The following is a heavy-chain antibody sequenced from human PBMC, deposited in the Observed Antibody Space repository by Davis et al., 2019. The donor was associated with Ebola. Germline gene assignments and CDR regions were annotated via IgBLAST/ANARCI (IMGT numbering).Heavy chain of an antibody. Sequence: PSETLSLTCAVYGGSFSGYYWSWIRQPPGKGLEWIGEINHSGSTNYNPSLKSRVTISVDTSKNQFSLKLSSVTAADTAVYYCARRRIVTTSPLDYWGQGTLVTVSS. CDR2: INHSGST. D-gene: IGHD4-17*01. V-gene: IGHV4-34*01. J-gene: IGHJ4*02. CDR1: GGSFSGYY. CDR3: ARRRIVTTSPLDY.